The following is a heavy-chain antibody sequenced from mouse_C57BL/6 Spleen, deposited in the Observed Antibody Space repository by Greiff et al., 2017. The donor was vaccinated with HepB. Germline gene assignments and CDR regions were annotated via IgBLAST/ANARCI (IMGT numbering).Heavy chain of an antibody. D-gene: IGHD1-1*01. CDR1: GYTFTSYW. CDR3: ARSVEGPNYYGFAY. CDR2: IDPNSGGT. Sequence: VPLQQPGAELVKPGASVKLSCKASGYTFTSYWMPWVKQRPGRGLEWIGRIDPNSGGTKYNEKFKSKATLTVDKPSSTAYMQLSSLTSEDSAVYYCARSVEGPNYYGFAYWGQGTLVTVSA. J-gene: IGHJ3*01. V-gene: IGHV1-72*01.